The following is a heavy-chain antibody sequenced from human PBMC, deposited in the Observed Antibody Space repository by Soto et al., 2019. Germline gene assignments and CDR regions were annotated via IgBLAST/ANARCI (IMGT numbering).Heavy chain of an antibody. D-gene: IGHD1-26*01. Sequence: PSETLSLTCTISGGSISVYYWSWVRQPPGHELEWIGYIYASGSPYYNPSLRSRVTISADTSKNQISLKLTSPTAADTAVYSCAGGVGSSPPRYWGRGTLVTVSS. V-gene: IGHV4-59*01. J-gene: IGHJ4*02. CDR1: GGSISVYY. CDR2: IYASGSP. CDR3: AGGVGSSPPRY.